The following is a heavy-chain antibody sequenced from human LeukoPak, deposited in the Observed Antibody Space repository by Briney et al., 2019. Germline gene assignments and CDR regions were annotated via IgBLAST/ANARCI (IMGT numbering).Heavy chain of an antibody. J-gene: IGHJ4*02. D-gene: IGHD2-2*02. CDR1: GGSFSGYY. V-gene: IGHV4-34*01. CDR2: INHSGST. Sequence: PSETLSLTXAVYGGSFSGYYWSWIRQTPGKGLEWLGEINHSGSTNYNPSLKSRVTISVDTSKNQFSLKLSSVTAADTAVYYCARGRRGYRSSTSCYTTGGYYFDYWGQGTLVTVSS. CDR3: ARGRRGYRSSTSCYTTGGYYFDY.